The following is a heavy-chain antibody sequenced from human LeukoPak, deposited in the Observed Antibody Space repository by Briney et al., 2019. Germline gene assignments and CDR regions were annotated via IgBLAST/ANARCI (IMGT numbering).Heavy chain of an antibody. CDR1: GFTFSSYS. CDR3: ARKEYCSGGSCSYYGMDV. V-gene: IGHV3-21*01. Sequence: AGGSLRLSCAASGFTFSSYSMNWVRQAPGKGLEWVSSISSSSSYIYYADSVKGRFTISRDNAKNSLYLQMNSLRAEDTAVYYCARKEYCSGGSCSYYGMDVWGQGTTVTVSS. J-gene: IGHJ6*02. CDR2: ISSSSSYI. D-gene: IGHD2-15*01.